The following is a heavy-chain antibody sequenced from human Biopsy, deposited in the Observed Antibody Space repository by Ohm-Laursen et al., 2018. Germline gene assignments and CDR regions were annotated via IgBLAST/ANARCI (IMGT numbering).Heavy chain of an antibody. CDR1: GVSNNNYY. Sequence: SERLSLTPTVSGVSNNNYYWIWIRQPAGKGLEWIGRIYTSGSLNYNLSLESRFTMSVDTSKNQFPLNLRSVIAADTAVYYCARGTGRYYVYGAFDIWGQGTVVTVSS. CDR2: IYTSGSL. V-gene: IGHV4-4*07. J-gene: IGHJ3*02. CDR3: ARGTGRYYVYGAFDI. D-gene: IGHD1-26*01.